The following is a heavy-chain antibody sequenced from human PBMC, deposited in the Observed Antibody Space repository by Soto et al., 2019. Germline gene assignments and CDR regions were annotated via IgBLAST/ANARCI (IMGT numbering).Heavy chain of an antibody. CDR2: IYSAGNI. Sequence: GGSMRPSCAASGFTISRNYMSWVRHAPGKGLEWVSVIYSAGNIYSADSVKGRFSISRDNSKTTVYLQMKSLRVEDTAVYYCARGRDGYNFLYEPTWGQGTLVTVSS. D-gene: IGHD5-12*01. V-gene: IGHV3-53*01. J-gene: IGHJ4*01. CDR3: ARGRDGYNFLYEPT. CDR1: GFTISRNY.